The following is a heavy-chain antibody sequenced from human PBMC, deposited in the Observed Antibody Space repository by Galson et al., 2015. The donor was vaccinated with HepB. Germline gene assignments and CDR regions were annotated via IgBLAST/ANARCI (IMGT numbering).Heavy chain of an antibody. CDR3: TLYSSGYYGLKD. J-gene: IGHJ4*02. CDR1: GFTFGDYA. Sequence: SLRLSCAASGFTFGDYAMSWVRQAPGKGLEWVGFIRSKAYGGTTEYAASVKGRFTISRDDSKSIAYLQMNSLKSEDTAVYYCTLYSSGYYGLKDWGQGTLVTVSS. V-gene: IGHV3-49*04. D-gene: IGHD6-19*01. CDR2: IRSKAYGGTT.